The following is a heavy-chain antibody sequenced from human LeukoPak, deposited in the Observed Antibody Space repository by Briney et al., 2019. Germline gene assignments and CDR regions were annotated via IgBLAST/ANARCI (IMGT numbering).Heavy chain of an antibody. CDR3: ARNPRDGYTFDY. D-gene: IGHD5-24*01. Sequence: SETLSLTCTVSGGSVRSDSNYWSWIRQPPGKGLEWIGYIGYSGTTDYNPSLKSRVTISVDKSNNQFSLRLSSVTAADTAVYYCARNPRDGYTFDYWGQGILVTVSS. V-gene: IGHV4-61*01. CDR2: IGYSGTT. J-gene: IGHJ4*02. CDR1: GGSVRSDSNY.